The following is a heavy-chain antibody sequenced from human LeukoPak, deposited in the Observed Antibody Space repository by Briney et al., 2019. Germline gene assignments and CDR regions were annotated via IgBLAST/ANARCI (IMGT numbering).Heavy chain of an antibody. J-gene: IGHJ5*02. V-gene: IGHV4-59*01. CDR2: IYYSGST. D-gene: IGHD6-19*01. Sequence: PSGTLSLTCTVSGGSISSYYWSWIRQPPGKGLEWIGYIYYSGSTNYNPSLKSRVTISVDTSKNQFSLKLSSVTAADTAVYYCARHRGSSGWHNWFDPWGQGTLVTVSS. CDR1: GGSISSYY. CDR3: ARHRGSSGWHNWFDP.